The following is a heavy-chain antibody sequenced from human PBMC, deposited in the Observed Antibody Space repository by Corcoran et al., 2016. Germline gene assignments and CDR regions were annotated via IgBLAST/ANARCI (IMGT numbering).Heavy chain of an antibody. Sequence: QVQLVQSGAEVKKPGASVKVSCKASGYTFTSYGISWVRQAPGQGLEWMGWISAYNGNTNYAQKLQGRVTMTTDTSTRTAYMELRSLRSDDTAVYYCAGLYCSSTSCFRSYNWFDPWGQGTLVTVSS. CDR3: AGLYCSSTSCFRSYNWFDP. CDR1: GYTFTSYG. V-gene: IGHV1-18*01. D-gene: IGHD2-2*01. J-gene: IGHJ5*02. CDR2: ISAYNGNT.